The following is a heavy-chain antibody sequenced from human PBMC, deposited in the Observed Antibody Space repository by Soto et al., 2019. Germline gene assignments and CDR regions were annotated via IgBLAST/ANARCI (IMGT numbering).Heavy chain of an antibody. CDR3: ARDGYCTGGSCYSVPVFDY. D-gene: IGHD2-15*01. Sequence: QVQLVESGGGVVQPGRSLRLSCTASGFTFSSYGMHWVRQAPGKGLEWVAVIWYDGSNKYYADPVKGRFTISRDNSKXXRXXQRISLRAEGTAVYYCARDGYCTGGSCYSVPVFDYWGQGTLVTVSS. J-gene: IGHJ4*02. V-gene: IGHV3-33*01. CDR1: GFTFSSYG. CDR2: IWYDGSNK.